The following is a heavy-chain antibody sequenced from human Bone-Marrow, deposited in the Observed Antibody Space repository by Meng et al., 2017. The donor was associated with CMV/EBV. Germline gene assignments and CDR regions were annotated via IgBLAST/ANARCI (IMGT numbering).Heavy chain of an antibody. Sequence: GGSLRLSCAASGFTFSSYGMHWVRQAPGKGLEWVAFIRYDGSNKYYADSVKGRFTISRDNSKNTLYLQMNSLRAEDTAVYYCAKVKVHYDFWSGYLAYWGQGQLVNVSS. CDR2: IRYDGSNK. CDR1: GFTFSSYG. CDR3: AKVKVHYDFWSGYLAY. J-gene: IGHJ4*02. V-gene: IGHV3-30*02. D-gene: IGHD3-3*01.